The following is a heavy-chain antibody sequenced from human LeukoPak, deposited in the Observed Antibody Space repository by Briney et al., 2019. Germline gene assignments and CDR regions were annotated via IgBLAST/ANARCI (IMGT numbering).Heavy chain of an antibody. CDR2: IYHSGST. J-gene: IGHJ5*02. CDR3: ARAVGSGTGWFDP. Sequence: SETLSLTCTVSGGSISSSSYYWGWIRQPPGKGLEWFGSIYHSGSTYYNPSLKSRVTISVDTSKNQFSLKLSSVTAADTAVYYCARAVGSGTGWFDPWGQGTLVTVSS. CDR1: GGSISSSSYY. V-gene: IGHV4-39*07. D-gene: IGHD2-15*01.